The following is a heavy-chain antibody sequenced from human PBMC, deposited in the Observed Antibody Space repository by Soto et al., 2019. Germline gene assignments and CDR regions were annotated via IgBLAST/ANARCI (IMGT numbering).Heavy chain of an antibody. CDR3: VRVHRLASSFDY. D-gene: IGHD6-13*01. J-gene: IGHJ4*02. V-gene: IGHV4-30-4*01. CDR2: IYYSGST. CDR1: GGSISSGDYY. Sequence: QVQLQESGPGLVKPSQTLSLTCTVSGGSISSGDYYWSWIRQPPGKGLEWIGYIYYSGSTYYNPSLKSRVTISVVTTKSQFSLQLGSVTAADTGVYYCVRVHRLASSFDYWGQGTLVTVSS.